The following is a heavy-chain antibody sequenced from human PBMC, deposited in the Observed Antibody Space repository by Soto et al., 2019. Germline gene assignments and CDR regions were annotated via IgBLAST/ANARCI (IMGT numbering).Heavy chain of an antibody. CDR2: IFYSGST. CDR1: GGSISSYY. J-gene: IGHJ4*01. CDR3: ARDLPFDY. V-gene: IGHV4-59*01. Sequence: PSETLSLTCTVSGGSISSYYWSWIRQPPGKGLEWIGYIFYSGSTNYNPSLKSRVTISVDTSKNQFSLKLSSVTAADTAVYYCARDLPFDYWGQGTLVTASS.